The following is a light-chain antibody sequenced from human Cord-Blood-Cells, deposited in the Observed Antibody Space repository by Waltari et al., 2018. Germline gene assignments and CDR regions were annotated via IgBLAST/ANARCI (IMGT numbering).Light chain of an antibody. CDR2: EGS. V-gene: IGLV2-23*01. Sequence: QSALTQPASVSGSPGQSITISCTGTSSDVGSYNLVSWYQQHPGKAPKLMIYEGSKRPSGVSKRFSGSKSGNTASLTRSGLQAEDEADYYCCSYAGSSSNWVFGGGTKLTVL. CDR3: CSYAGSSSNWV. CDR1: SSDVGSYNL. J-gene: IGLJ3*02.